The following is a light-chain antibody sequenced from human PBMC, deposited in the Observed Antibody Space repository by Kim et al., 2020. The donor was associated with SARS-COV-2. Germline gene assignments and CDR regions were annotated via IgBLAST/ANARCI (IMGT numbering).Light chain of an antibody. CDR1: SSNIGSSA. Sequence: GQRVTISCSGSSSNIGSSAVSWYQQHPGTAPKLLIYSSSQRPSGVPDRFSGSKSGTAASLAISGLQSEDEADYYCAAWDDSLSGYVFGTGTKVTVL. V-gene: IGLV1-44*01. J-gene: IGLJ1*01. CDR3: AAWDDSLSGYV. CDR2: SSS.